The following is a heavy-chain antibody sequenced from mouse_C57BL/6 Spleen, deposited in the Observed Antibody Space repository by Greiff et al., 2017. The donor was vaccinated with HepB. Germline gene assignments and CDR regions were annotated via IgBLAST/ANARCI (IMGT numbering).Heavy chain of an antibody. CDR2: IYPGDGDT. CDR3: AKEDIPE. J-gene: IGHJ2*01. CDR1: GYAFSSSW. V-gene: IGHV1-82*01. Sequence: QVQLQESGPELVKPGASVKISCKASGYAFSSSWMNWVKQRPGKGLEWIGRIYPGDGDTNYNGKFKGKATLTADKSSSTAYMQLSSLTSEDSAVYFCAKEDIPEWGQGTTLTVSS.